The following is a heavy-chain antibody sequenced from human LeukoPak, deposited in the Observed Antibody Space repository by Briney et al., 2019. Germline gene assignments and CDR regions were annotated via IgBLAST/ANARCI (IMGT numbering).Heavy chain of an antibody. CDR2: INHSGST. CDR1: GGSFSGYY. D-gene: IGHD5-18*01. CDR3: AIHIQTCFDY. J-gene: IGHJ4*02. V-gene: IGHV4-34*01. Sequence: SETLSLTCAVYGGSFSGYYWSWIRQPPGKGLEWIGEINHSGSTNYNPSLKSRVTISVDTSKNQFSLKLSSVTAADTAVYYCAIHIQTCFDYWGQGTLVTVSS.